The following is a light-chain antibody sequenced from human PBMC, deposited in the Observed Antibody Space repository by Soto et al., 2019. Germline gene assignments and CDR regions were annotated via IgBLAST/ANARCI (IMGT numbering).Light chain of an antibody. CDR2: KAS. Sequence: DIQMTQSPSTLSGSVGDRVTITCRASQTISSWLAWYQQKPGKAPKLLIYKASTLKSGVTSRFSGSGSGTEFTLTISRLQPDDFATYYCQHYNSYSEAFGQGNKVELK. V-gene: IGKV1-5*03. J-gene: IGKJ1*01. CDR3: QHYNSYSEA. CDR1: QTISSW.